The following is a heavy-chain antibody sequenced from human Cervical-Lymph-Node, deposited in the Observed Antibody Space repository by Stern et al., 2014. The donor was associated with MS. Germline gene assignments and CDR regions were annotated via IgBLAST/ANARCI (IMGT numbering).Heavy chain of an antibody. Sequence: ESGPTLVQPTQTLTLTCSFSGFSLNNGGVGVGWIRQPPGKALEWLALIYWDDDNRYSSSLKSRSTIRKDYSKTQVVFTMTNMGPVYTGTYYCAQYRPLYGMDVGGQGTTVTVSS. V-gene: IGHV2-5*02. J-gene: IGHJ6*02. CDR2: IYWDDDN. CDR1: GFSLNNGGVG. CDR3: AQYRPLYGMDV. D-gene: IGHD2-2*01.